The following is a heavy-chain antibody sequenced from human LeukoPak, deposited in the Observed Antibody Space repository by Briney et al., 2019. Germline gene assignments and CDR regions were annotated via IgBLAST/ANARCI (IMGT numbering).Heavy chain of an antibody. CDR1: GGFISSGSYY. Sequence: SETLSLTCTVSGGFISSGSYYWGWIRQPPGKGLEWIGSIYYSGSTYYNPSLKSRVTISVDTSKNQFSLKLSSVTAADTAVYYCARHMYSGSYSVDYWGQGTLVTVSS. CDR2: IYYSGST. CDR3: ARHMYSGSYSVDY. V-gene: IGHV4-39*01. J-gene: IGHJ4*02. D-gene: IGHD1-26*01.